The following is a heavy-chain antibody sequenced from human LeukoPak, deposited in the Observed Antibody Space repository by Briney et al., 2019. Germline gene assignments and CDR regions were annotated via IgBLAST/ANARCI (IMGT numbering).Heavy chain of an antibody. CDR1: GGSISSGGYY. CDR2: IYYSGST. Sequence: SETLSLTCTVSGGSISSGGYYWSWIRQHPGKGLEWIGYIYYSGSTYYNPSLKSRVTMSVDTSKNQFSLKLSSVTAADTAVYYCARYCGGDCYSREHAFDIWGQGTMVTVSS. J-gene: IGHJ3*02. D-gene: IGHD2-21*02. CDR3: ARYCGGDCYSREHAFDI. V-gene: IGHV4-31*03.